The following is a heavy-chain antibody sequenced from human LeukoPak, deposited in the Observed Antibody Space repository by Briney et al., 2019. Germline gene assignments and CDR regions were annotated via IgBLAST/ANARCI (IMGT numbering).Heavy chain of an antibody. CDR2: ISAYNGNT. CDR3: ARDWYYDFWSGYYGHYYYYYMDV. D-gene: IGHD3-3*01. Sequence: ASVKVSCKASGYTFTSYGISWVRQAPGHGLEWMGWISAYNGNTNYAKKLQGRVTMTTDTSTGTAYMELRSLRSDDTAVYYCARDWYYDFWSGYYGHYYYYYMDVWGKGTTVTVSS. V-gene: IGHV1-18*01. CDR1: GYTFTSYG. J-gene: IGHJ6*03.